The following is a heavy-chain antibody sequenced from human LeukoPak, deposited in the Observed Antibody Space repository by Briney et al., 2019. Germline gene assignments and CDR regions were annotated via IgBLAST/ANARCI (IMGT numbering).Heavy chain of an antibody. CDR1: RLTFQNTL. V-gene: IGHV3-74*01. D-gene: IGHD6-6*01. CDR3: AADGEYSFYV. J-gene: IGHJ3*01. CDR2: ITVDGITT. Sequence: PGGSLRLSCAASRLTFQNTLMHWIRQAPGTGLVWVSRITVDGITTTYANSVKARFTIPRDNAKNTLYLQMNSLRAEDTAVYYGAADGEYSFYVWGQGTMVTVSS.